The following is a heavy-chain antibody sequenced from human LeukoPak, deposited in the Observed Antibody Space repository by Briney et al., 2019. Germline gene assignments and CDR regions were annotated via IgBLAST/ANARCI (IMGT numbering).Heavy chain of an antibody. CDR2: ISGSGGST. D-gene: IGHD3-22*01. Sequence: GGSLRLSCAVSGFTFSIYAMTWVRQAPGKGLEWVSEISGSGGSTYYADSVKGRFTISRDNSKNTPYLQMNSLRAEDTAVYYCANFYYDNSPWGQGTLVAVSS. CDR3: ANFYYDNSP. J-gene: IGHJ5*02. V-gene: IGHV3-23*01. CDR1: GFTFSIYA.